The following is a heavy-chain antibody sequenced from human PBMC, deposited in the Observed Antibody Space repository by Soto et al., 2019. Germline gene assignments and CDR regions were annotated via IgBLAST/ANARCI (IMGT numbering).Heavy chain of an antibody. D-gene: IGHD6-6*01. Sequence: QVQLQESGPGLVKPSQTLSLTCSVSGESINSGGYYWSWIRHHPGKGLEWIGYIYDSESAYYNPSLKSRVTISMDTSKNHCAMRLSSVTAADTAVYYCARATSSSSAADYWGQGTQGTLSS. CDR1: GESINSGGYY. J-gene: IGHJ4*02. CDR2: IYDSESA. CDR3: ARATSSSSAADY. V-gene: IGHV4-31*03.